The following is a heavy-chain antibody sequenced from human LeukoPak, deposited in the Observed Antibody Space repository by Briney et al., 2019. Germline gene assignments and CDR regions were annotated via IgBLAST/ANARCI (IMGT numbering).Heavy chain of an antibody. D-gene: IGHD1-26*01. CDR3: ARDRSGSSDY. Sequence: GGSLILSCAASGFTVSSNYMSWVRQAPGKGLEWVSVIYSGGSTYYADSVKGRFTISRDNSKNTLYLQMNSLRAEDTAVYYCARDRSGSSDYWGQGTLVTVSS. CDR2: IYSGGST. J-gene: IGHJ4*02. V-gene: IGHV3-53*01. CDR1: GFTVSSNY.